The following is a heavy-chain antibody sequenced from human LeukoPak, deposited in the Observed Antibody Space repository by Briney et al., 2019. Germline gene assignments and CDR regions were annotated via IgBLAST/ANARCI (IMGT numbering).Heavy chain of an antibody. CDR2: ISGSGGST. CDR1: GFTFSSYA. D-gene: IGHD6-13*01. V-gene: IGHV3-23*01. CDR3: VKAAGGSTKIFDY. Sequence: GGSLRLSCAASGFTFSSYAMNWVRQAPGKGLEWVPGISGSGGSTYYADSVKGRFNISRDNSKNTLYLQMNTLRAEDTAVYYCVKAAGGSTKIFDYWGQGTLVPVSS. J-gene: IGHJ4*02.